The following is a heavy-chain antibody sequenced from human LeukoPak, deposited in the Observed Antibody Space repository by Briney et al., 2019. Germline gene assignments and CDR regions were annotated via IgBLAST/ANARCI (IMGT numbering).Heavy chain of an antibody. CDR2: IRYDGSNK. Sequence: GGSLRLSCAASGFTFSSYGMHWVRQAPGKGLEWVAFIRYDGSNKYYADSVKGRFTISRDNSKNTLYLQMNSLRAEDTAVYYCAKGGSGYYSYYFDYWGKGTLVTASS. V-gene: IGHV3-30*02. CDR3: AKGGSGYYSYYFDY. CDR1: GFTFSSYG. J-gene: IGHJ4*02. D-gene: IGHD3-22*01.